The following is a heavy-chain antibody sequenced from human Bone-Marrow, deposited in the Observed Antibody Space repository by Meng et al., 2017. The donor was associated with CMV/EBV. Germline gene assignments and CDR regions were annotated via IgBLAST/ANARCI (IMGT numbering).Heavy chain of an antibody. CDR2: IIPIFGTA. Sequence: VQLVPAGAEVKKPGSSVKVSCKASGGTFSSYAISWVRQAPGQGLEWMGGIIPIFGTANYAQKFQGRATITADESTSTAYMELSSLRSEDTAVYYCARAGGGSYPFDYWGQGTLVTVPS. CDR1: GGTFSSYA. V-gene: IGHV1-69*12. J-gene: IGHJ4*02. CDR3: ARAGGGSYPFDY. D-gene: IGHD1-26*01.